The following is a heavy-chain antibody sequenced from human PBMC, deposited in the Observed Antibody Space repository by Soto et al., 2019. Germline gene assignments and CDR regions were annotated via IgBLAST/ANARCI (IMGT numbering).Heavy chain of an antibody. Sequence: QVVLLQSGAEVKEPGSSVRVSCKVSGSTFNNFAFSWVRQDPGHGPEWMGGIVVISNTADYSQRFRDRVTITADTSTNTLYMDLRSLTFEATAVYYCARSIKRWEVHYYFDYWCQGTLVTVSS. CDR1: GSTFNNFA. D-gene: IGHD1-26*01. CDR3: ARSIKRWEVHYYFDY. CDR2: IVVISNTA. V-gene: IGHV1-69*06. J-gene: IGHJ4*02.